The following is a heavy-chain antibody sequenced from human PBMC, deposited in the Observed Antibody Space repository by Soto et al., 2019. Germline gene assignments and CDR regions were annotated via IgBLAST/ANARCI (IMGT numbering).Heavy chain of an antibody. Sequence: XESLKISCVGSGYSFITYWVACVRQMPGKGLEWMGIFNPRDPAATYSPSFQGQVTISADRSISTAYLQWNSLKASDTAIYYCARGGKHGSQFYGMDVWGQGTKVTVYS. CDR2: FNPRDPAA. CDR3: ARGGKHGSQFYGMDV. D-gene: IGHD1-26*01. CDR1: GYSFITYW. V-gene: IGHV5-51*01. J-gene: IGHJ6*02.